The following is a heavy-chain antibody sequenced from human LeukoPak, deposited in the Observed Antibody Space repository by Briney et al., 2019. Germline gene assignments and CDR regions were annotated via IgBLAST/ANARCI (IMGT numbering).Heavy chain of an antibody. D-gene: IGHD3-10*01. J-gene: IGHJ4*02. V-gene: IGHV3-30*02. Sequence: GGSLRLSCAASGFTFSSYGMYWVRQAPGKGLEWVAFIRYDGNNKYYAESVKGRFTISRDNSKNTLFLQMNSLRAEDTAVYYCAKEGARGVIGGLDYWGQGTLVTVSS. CDR3: AKEGARGVIGGLDY. CDR1: GFTFSSYG. CDR2: IRYDGNNK.